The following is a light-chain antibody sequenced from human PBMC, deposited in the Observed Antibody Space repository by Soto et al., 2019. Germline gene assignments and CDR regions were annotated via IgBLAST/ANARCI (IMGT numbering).Light chain of an antibody. CDR3: QQYGSSPSWT. V-gene: IGKV3-20*01. CDR1: QSVSSSY. J-gene: IGKJ1*01. Sequence: EIVLTQSPVTLSLSPGERATLSCRASQSVSSSYLAWYQQKPGQAPRLLIYGASSRATVIPDRFSGSGSGTDFTLTISRLEPEDFAVYYCQQYGSSPSWTFGQGTKVAIK. CDR2: GAS.